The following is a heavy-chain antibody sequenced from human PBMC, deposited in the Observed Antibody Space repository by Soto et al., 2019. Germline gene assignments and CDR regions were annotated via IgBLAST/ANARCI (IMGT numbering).Heavy chain of an antibody. CDR1: GFTVSNNY. CDR3: ARQGELSYMTYYYYYMDV. V-gene: IGHV3-53*04. Sequence: PGGSLRLSCAASGFTVSNNYLSWVRQAPGKGLQWVSVIYSGGSTYYADSVKGRFTIPRHNSKNTLYLQMNSLRAEDAAVYYCARQGELSYMTYYYYYMDVWGKAPTVTVSS. J-gene: IGHJ6*03. D-gene: IGHD3-16*02. CDR2: IYSGGST.